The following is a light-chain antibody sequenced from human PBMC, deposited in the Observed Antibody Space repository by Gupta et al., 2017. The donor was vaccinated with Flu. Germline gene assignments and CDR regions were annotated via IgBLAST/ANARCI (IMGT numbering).Light chain of an antibody. CDR2: KAS. Sequence: DIQMTQPPSTLSASVGDRVTITCRASQSISSWLAWYQQKPGKAPKLLIYKASSLESGVPSRFSGSDSGTEFTLTISSLQPDDFATYYCQQENNSPWTFGQGTKVEIK. V-gene: IGKV1-5*03. CDR3: QQENNSPWT. CDR1: QSISSW. J-gene: IGKJ1*01.